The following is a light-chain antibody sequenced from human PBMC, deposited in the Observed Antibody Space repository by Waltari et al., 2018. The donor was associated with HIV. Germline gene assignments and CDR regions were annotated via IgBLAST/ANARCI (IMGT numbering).Light chain of an antibody. V-gene: IGKV1-39*01. Sequence: DIQMTQSPSSLSASVGDRVTITCRASQSISSYLNWYQQKPGKAPKLLIYGASSLPSGVPSSFSGSGSGTEFTLTISSLQPEDVATYYCQQSYSIPFTFGPGTKVDIK. J-gene: IGKJ3*01. CDR3: QQSYSIPFT. CDR2: GAS. CDR1: QSISSY.